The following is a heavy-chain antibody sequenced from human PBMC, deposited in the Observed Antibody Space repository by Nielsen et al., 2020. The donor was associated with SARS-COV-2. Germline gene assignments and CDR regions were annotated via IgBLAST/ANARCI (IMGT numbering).Heavy chain of an antibody. CDR3: ANVDTADGYYYYGMDV. D-gene: IGHD5-18*01. CDR1: GYTFTSYG. Sequence: ASVKVSCKASGYTFTSYGISWVRQAPGQGLEWMGWISAYNGNTNYAQKFQGRVTMTRDTSISTAYMELSRLRSDDTAVYYCANVDTADGYYYYGMDVWGQGTTVTVSS. CDR2: ISAYNGNT. J-gene: IGHJ6*02. V-gene: IGHV1-18*01.